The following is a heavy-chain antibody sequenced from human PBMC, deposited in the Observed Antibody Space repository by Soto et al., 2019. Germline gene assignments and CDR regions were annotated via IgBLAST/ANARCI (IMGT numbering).Heavy chain of an antibody. CDR3: ARGSEGKLDAQEMWFDP. Sequence: QVQLQESGPGLVKPSQTLSLTCTVSIGSITRCDYYWSWIRQPPGKGLEWIGYIYYSGSAYYNPSLKSRVFISVDTSKNQFSLNLNSVTAADTAVYYCARGSEGKLDAQEMWFDPWGQGTLVTVSS. CDR1: IGSITRCDYY. V-gene: IGHV4-30-4*01. D-gene: IGHD6-13*01. CDR2: IYYSGSA. J-gene: IGHJ5*02.